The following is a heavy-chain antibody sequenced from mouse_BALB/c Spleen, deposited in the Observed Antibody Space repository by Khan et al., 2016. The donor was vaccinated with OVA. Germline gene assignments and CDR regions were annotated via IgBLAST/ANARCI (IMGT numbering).Heavy chain of an antibody. CDR3: ARSLVDYYAMDY. V-gene: IGHV5-9-3*01. D-gene: IGHD2-2*01. CDR2: ISSGGHYT. CDR1: GFTFSSYA. J-gene: IGHJ4*01. Sequence: EVELVESGGGLVKPGGSLKLSCSASGFTFSSYAMSWVRQTPEKRLELVATISSGGHYTFYPDSVQGRFTISRDNARNTLYLQMSSLRSEDTAMYYCARSLVDYYAMDYWGQGTSVTVSS.